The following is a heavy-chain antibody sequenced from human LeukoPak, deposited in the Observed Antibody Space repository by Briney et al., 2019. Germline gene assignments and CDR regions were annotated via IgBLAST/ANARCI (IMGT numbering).Heavy chain of an antibody. CDR3: ARGRATVDY. J-gene: IGHJ4*02. V-gene: IGHV3-66*01. Sequence: GGSLRLSCAASGFTFNTYAMSWVRQAPGKGLEWVSVIYSGGGTYYADSVKGRFTISRDNSKNTLYLQMNSLRAEDTAVYYCARGRATVDYWGQGTLVTVSS. CDR2: IYSGGGT. CDR1: GFTFNTYA. D-gene: IGHD1-26*01.